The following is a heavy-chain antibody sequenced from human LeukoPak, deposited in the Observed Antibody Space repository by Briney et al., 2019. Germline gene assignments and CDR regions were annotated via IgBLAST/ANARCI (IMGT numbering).Heavy chain of an antibody. Sequence: GGSLRLSCAASGFTFSDYWMDWVRQAPGKGLEWVSAISGSGGSTYYADSVKGRFTISRDNSKNTLYLQMNSLRAEDTAVYYCAKPGTYYYDSSGYPNWGQGTLVTVSS. CDR1: GFTFSDYW. J-gene: IGHJ4*02. CDR3: AKPGTYYYDSSGYPN. D-gene: IGHD3-22*01. CDR2: ISGSGGST. V-gene: IGHV3-23*01.